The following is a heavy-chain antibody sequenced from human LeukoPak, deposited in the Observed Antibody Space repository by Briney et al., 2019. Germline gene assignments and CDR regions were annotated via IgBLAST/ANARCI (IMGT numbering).Heavy chain of an antibody. D-gene: IGHD3-22*01. CDR3: AKDRGDSGGSYYLVFDY. V-gene: IGHV3-23*01. CDR1: GFTFSSYA. J-gene: IGHJ4*02. Sequence: PGGSLRLSCAASGFTFSSYAMSWVRQAPGKGLEWVSAISGSGGSTYYADSVKDRFTISRDNSKNTLYLQMNSLRAEDTAVYYCAKDRGDSGGSYYLVFDYWGQGTLVIASS. CDR2: ISGSGGST.